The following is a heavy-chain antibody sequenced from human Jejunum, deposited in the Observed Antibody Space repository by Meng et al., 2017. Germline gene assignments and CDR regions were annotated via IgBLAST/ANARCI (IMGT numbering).Heavy chain of an antibody. Sequence: QVQLVESGGGVVQPGRSLTLSCAASGFTFRTSPMHWVRQAQGKGLEWVAVISYDGSYEYYADSVKGRFIISRDNSKNTLNLQMNSLRVEDTALYYCARDLVGANNYWGQGTLVTVSS. CDR2: ISYDGSYE. CDR1: GFTFRTSP. V-gene: IGHV3-30*01. J-gene: IGHJ4*02. D-gene: IGHD1-26*01. CDR3: ARDLVGANNY.